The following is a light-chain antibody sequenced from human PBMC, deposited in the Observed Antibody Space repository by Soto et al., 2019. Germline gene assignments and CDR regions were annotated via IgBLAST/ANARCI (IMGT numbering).Light chain of an antibody. CDR1: SSNIGSNY. V-gene: IGLV1-47*01. CDR3: GGWYDSMSGPV. Sequence: QSVLTQPPSASGTPGQRVNISCSGSSSNIGSNYVYWYRQFPGTAPTILIQWDIQRPSWVPARCSGAKSCTSASLAISGLLYEEEAAYYCGGWYDSMSGPVFGGGTQLTVL. J-gene: IGLJ2*01. CDR2: WDI.